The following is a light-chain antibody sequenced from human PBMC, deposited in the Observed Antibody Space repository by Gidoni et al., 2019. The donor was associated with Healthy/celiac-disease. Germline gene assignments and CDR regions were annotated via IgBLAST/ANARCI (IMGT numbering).Light chain of an antibody. CDR1: SSDVGGYDY. CDR3: SSYTSSSTLV. CDR2: DVS. Sequence: QSALTQPASVSGSPGQSITISCTGTSSDVGGYDYVSWYQHHPGKAPKLMIYDVSNRPSGVSNRFSGSKSDNTASLTISGLQAEDEADYYFSSYTSSSTLVFGGGTNLTVL. J-gene: IGLJ3*02. V-gene: IGLV2-14*03.